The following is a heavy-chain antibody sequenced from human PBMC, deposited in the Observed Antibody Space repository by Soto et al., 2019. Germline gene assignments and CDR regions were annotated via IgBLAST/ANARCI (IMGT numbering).Heavy chain of an antibody. CDR1: GYTLNTYY. D-gene: IGHD1-26*01. CDR3: ATGTQYSGSYFDY. J-gene: IGHJ4*02. Sequence: ASVKVSCKPSGYTLNTYYLHWVRQAPGQGLEWMGIIHPSGGGSIYAQKFQGRVTMTEDTSTDTAYMELSSLRSEDTAVYYCATGTQYSGSYFDYWGQGTLVTVSS. CDR2: IHPSGGGS. V-gene: IGHV1-46*02.